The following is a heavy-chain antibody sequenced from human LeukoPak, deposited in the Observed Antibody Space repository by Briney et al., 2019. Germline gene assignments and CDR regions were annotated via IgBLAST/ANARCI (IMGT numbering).Heavy chain of an antibody. V-gene: IGHV4-59*01. CDR1: GGSISRYY. Sequence: SETLSLTCTVSGGSISRYYWNWIRQPPGKGLEWIGYISYSGSTNYNPSLKSRVTISVDTSENQFSLRLSSVTAADTAVYYCARDRIRQYAFEIWGQGTMVTVSS. J-gene: IGHJ3*02. D-gene: IGHD2-15*01. CDR2: ISYSGST. CDR3: ARDRIRQYAFEI.